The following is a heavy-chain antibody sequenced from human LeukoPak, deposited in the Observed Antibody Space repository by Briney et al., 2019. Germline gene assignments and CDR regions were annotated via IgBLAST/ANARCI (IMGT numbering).Heavy chain of an antibody. D-gene: IGHD3-22*01. CDR3: AKVYDSSGYMY. Sequence: SGGSLILSCAASGFSFSNYLMHWVRQAPGKGLEYVSAISNNGDSTYYANSVKGRFIISRDNSKNTLYLQMGSLRAEDMAVYYCAKVYDSSGYMYWGQGTLVTVSS. J-gene: IGHJ4*02. CDR2: ISNNGDST. V-gene: IGHV3-64*01. CDR1: GFSFSNYL.